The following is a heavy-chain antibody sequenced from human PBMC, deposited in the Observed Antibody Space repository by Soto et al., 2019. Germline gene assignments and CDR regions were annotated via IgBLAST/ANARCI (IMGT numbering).Heavy chain of an antibody. V-gene: IGHV3-23*01. CDR2: ISGSGGST. J-gene: IGHJ4*02. D-gene: IGHD6-19*01. CDR3: ANGARVQWLVPYVDY. CDR1: GFTFSSYA. Sequence: EVQLLESGGGLVQPGGSLRLSCAASGFTFSSYAMSWVRQAPGKGLEWVSAISGSGGSTYYADSVKGRFTISRDNSKNTRYLQMNSLRAEDTAVYYCANGARVQWLVPYVDYWGQGTLVTVSS.